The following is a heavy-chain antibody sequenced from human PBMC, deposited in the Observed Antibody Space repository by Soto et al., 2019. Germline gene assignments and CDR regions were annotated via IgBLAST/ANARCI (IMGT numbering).Heavy chain of an antibody. CDR2: KWYEGNSK. J-gene: IGHJ4*02. Sequence: PVGSLRLSCKTSGLTFSNYGFHRIRKAPGKGLEWVAVKWYEGNSKFHPESVKCRFTISRDNSESTLYLQMNSLRPEDTAVYYCATVDNYYGSAFWGQGP. CDR1: GLTFSNYG. V-gene: IGHV3-33*01. D-gene: IGHD3-10*01. CDR3: ATVDNYYGSAF.